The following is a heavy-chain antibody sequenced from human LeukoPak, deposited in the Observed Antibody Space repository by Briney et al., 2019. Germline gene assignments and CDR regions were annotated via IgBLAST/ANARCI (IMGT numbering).Heavy chain of an antibody. CDR3: ARDSDDILTGYSLFDY. V-gene: IGHV4-61*02. D-gene: IGHD3-9*01. Sequence: SETLSLTCTVSGGSISSGSYYWSWIRQPAGKGLEWIGRIYTSGSTNYNPSFKSRVTISVDTSKNQFSLKLSSVTAADTAVYYCARDSDDILTGYSLFDYWGQGTLVTVSS. CDR2: IYTSGST. CDR1: GGSISSGSYY. J-gene: IGHJ4*02.